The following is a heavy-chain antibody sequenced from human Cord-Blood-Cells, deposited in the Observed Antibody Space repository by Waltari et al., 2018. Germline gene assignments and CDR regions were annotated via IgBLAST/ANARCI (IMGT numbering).Heavy chain of an antibody. V-gene: IGHV4-34*01. CDR1: GGSFSGYY. CDR3: ARGSVLVIATNWFDP. Sequence: QVQLQQWGAGLLKPSETLSLTCAVYGGSFSGYYWSWIRQPPGKGLEWIGEINHSGSTNYNPSLKSRVTISVDTSKNQFSLKLSSVTAADTAVYYCARGSVLVIATNWFDPWGQGTLVTVSS. J-gene: IGHJ5*02. CDR2: INHSGST. D-gene: IGHD2-21*01.